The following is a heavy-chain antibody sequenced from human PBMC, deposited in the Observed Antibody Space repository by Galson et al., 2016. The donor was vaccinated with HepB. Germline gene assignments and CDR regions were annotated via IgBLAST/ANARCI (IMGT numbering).Heavy chain of an antibody. D-gene: IGHD4-23*01. V-gene: IGHV4-38-2*01. CDR1: ESIFRGYA. CDR3: ARRRDYGGDHDAFDI. CDR2: IYYLGGT. Sequence: LRLSCAASESIFRGYAMHWIRQPPGKGLEWIGTIYYLGGTHYNPSLNSRVTMSVDTSKNQFSLELTSVTATDTAVYYCARRRDYGGDHDAFDIWGQGTMVTVSS. J-gene: IGHJ3*02.